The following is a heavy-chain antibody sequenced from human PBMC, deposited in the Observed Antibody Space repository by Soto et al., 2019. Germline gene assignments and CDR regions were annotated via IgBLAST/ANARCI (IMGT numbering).Heavy chain of an antibody. V-gene: IGHV3-33*01. CDR2: IWYDGSKK. Sequence: QVQLVESGGGVVQPGGSLRLSCAASGFTFSSYGLYWVRQDPGKGLEWVALIWYDGSKKYYADSVRGRFTISRDNSENTLYLQMNSLRAEDTAVYYCATDGVSLFMIPSELAQWGPGTLVTVSS. J-gene: IGHJ4*02. CDR3: ATDGVSLFMIPSELAQ. CDR1: GFTFSSYG. D-gene: IGHD3-16*01.